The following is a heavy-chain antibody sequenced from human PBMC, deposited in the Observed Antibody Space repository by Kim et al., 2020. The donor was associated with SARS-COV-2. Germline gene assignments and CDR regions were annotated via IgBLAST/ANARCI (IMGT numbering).Heavy chain of an antibody. J-gene: IGHJ3*02. D-gene: IGHD4-17*01. Sequence: GGSLRLSCAASGFTFSSYGMHWVRQAPGKGLEWVAVIWYDGSNKYYADSVKGRFTISRDNSKNTLYLQMNSLRAEDTAVYYCAREGPADYGDAFDIWGQGTMVTVSS. V-gene: IGHV3-33*01. CDR3: AREGPADYGDAFDI. CDR2: IWYDGSNK. CDR1: GFTFSSYG.